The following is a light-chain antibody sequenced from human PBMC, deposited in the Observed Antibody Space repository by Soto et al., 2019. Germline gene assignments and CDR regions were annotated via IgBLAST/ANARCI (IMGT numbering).Light chain of an antibody. CDR3: TSYTSPSTWV. CDR2: EVS. V-gene: IGLV2-14*01. J-gene: IGLJ3*02. Sequence: QSALTQPASVSGSPGQSITISCTGTSSDVGAYNYVSWYQHHPGKAPKLMIYEVSDRPSGVSNRFSGSKSGNTASLTISGLQAEDEADYYCTSYTSPSTWVLGGGTKLPVL. CDR1: SSDVGAYNY.